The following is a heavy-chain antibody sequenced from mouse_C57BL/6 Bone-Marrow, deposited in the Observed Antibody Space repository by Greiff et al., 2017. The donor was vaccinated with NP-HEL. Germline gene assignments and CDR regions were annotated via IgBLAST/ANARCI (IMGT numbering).Heavy chain of an antibody. D-gene: IGHD2-5*01. V-gene: IGHV5-12*01. Sequence: EVKLVESGGGLVQPGGSLKLSCAASGFTFSDYYMYWVRQTPEKRLEWVAYISNGGGSTYYPDTVKVRFTISRDNAKNTLYLQMSRLKSEDTAMYYCARHYYSNYCYAMDYWGQGTSVTFSS. CDR2: ISNGGGST. J-gene: IGHJ4*01. CDR3: ARHYYSNYCYAMDY. CDR1: GFTFSDYY.